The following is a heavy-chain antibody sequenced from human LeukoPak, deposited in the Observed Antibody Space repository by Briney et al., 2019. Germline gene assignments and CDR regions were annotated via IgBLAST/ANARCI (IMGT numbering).Heavy chain of an antibody. CDR3: ARGGLTYYYDSSGYFPPPN. V-gene: IGHV1-2*02. J-gene: IGHJ4*02. CDR2: INPNSGGT. Sequence: APVKVSCKASGYTFTGYYMHWVRQAPGQGLEWMGWINPNSGGTNYAQKFQGRVTMTRDTSISTAYMELSRLRSDDTAVYYCARGGLTYYYDSSGYFPPPNWGQGTLVTVSS. D-gene: IGHD3-22*01. CDR1: GYTFTGYY.